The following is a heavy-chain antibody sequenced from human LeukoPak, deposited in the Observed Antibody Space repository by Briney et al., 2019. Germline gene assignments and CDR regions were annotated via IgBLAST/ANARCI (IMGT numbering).Heavy chain of an antibody. CDR2: ISYDGSNK. CDR1: GITSSSYA. Sequence: GGSLRLSCAASGITSSSYAMHWVRQAPGKGLEWVAVISYDGSNKYYADSVKGRFTISRDNSKNSLYLQMNSLRAEDTAVYYCARDNHSGTLIYYFDYWGQGTLVTVSS. D-gene: IGHD1-26*01. V-gene: IGHV3-30*04. J-gene: IGHJ4*02. CDR3: ARDNHSGTLIYYFDY.